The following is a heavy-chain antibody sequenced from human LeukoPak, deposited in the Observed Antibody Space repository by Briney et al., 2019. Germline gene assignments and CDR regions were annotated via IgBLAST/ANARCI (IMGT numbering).Heavy chain of an antibody. Sequence: SETLSLTCTVSGGSISSYYWSWIRQPPGKGLEWIGEIYHSGSTNYNPSLKSRVTISVDKSKNQFSLKLTSVTAADTAVYFCARRYYDGSGRAFDYWGPGTLVAVSS. J-gene: IGHJ4*02. CDR1: GGSISSYY. CDR2: IYHSGST. CDR3: ARRYYDGSGRAFDY. D-gene: IGHD3-10*01. V-gene: IGHV4-59*12.